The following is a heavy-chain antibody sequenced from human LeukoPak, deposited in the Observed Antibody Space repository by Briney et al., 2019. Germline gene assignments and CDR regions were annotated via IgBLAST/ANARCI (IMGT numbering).Heavy chain of an antibody. CDR3: ARVGGSNHYYYGMDV. Sequence: PSETLSLTCTVSGGSISSYHWSWIRQPPGKGLEWIGYIYYSGGTNYNPSLKSRVTISVDTSKNQFSLKLSSVTAADTAVYYCARVGGSNHYYYGMDVWGQGTTVTVSS. CDR1: GGSISSYH. CDR2: IYYSGGT. D-gene: IGHD1-26*01. J-gene: IGHJ6*02. V-gene: IGHV4-59*01.